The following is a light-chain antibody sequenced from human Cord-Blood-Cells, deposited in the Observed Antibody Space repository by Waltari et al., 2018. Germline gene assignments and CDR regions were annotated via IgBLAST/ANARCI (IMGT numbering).Light chain of an antibody. Sequence: QSALTQPASVSGSPGQSITISCTGTSSDVGSYNLVSWYQQHPGKAPKLMIYEVSKRASGVSNRFSGSKSGNMASLTISGLQAEDEADYYCCSYAGSSTFYVFGTGTKVTVL. CDR3: CSYAGSSTFYV. V-gene: IGLV2-23*02. CDR1: SSDVGSYNL. J-gene: IGLJ1*01. CDR2: EVS.